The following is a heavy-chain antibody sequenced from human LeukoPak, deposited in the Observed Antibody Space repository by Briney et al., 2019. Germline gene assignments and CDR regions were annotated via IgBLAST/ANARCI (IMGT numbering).Heavy chain of an antibody. J-gene: IGHJ3*02. V-gene: IGHV3-74*01. CDR3: ARIAWDAFGI. CDR2: LNNDGSST. CDR1: GFTFSSYW. Sequence: GVSLRLSCAASGFTFSSYWMHWVRQAPGKGLVWVSRLNNDGSSTNYAYSVKGRFTISRDNAKNTLYLQMNSLRAEDTAVYYCARIAWDAFGIWGQGTMVTVSS. D-gene: IGHD2-15*01.